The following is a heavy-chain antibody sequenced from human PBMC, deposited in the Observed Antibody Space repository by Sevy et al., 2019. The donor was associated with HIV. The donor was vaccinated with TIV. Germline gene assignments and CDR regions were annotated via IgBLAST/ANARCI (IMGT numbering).Heavy chain of an antibody. Sequence: GESLKISCAASGFTFSSYAMSWVRQAPGKGLEWVSAISGSGGSTYYADSVKGRFTISRDNSKNTLYLQMNSLRAEDTAVYYCAKDPHIVVVPAAADYWGQGTLVTVSS. J-gene: IGHJ4*02. D-gene: IGHD2-2*01. CDR3: AKDPHIVVVPAAADY. V-gene: IGHV3-23*01. CDR2: ISGSGGST. CDR1: GFTFSSYA.